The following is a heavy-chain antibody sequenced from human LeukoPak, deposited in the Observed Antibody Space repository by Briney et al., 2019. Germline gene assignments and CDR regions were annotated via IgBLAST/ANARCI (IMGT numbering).Heavy chain of an antibody. D-gene: IGHD2-21*02. CDR1: GFTFSSYG. CDR2: IWYDGSNK. CDR3: ARLSSRDPLHY. J-gene: IGHJ4*02. V-gene: IGHV3-33*03. Sequence: GRSLRLSCAASGFTFSSYGMHWVRQAPGEGLEWVAVIWYDGSNKYYADSVKGRFTISRDNAENSLYLQMHSLRAEDTAVYYCARLSSRDPLHYWGQGTLVTVSS.